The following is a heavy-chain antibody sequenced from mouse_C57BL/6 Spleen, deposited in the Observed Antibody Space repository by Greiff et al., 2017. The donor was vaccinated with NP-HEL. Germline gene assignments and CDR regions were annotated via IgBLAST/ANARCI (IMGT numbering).Heavy chain of an antibody. D-gene: IGHD1-1*01. V-gene: IGHV10-1*01. J-gene: IGHJ1*03. CDR2: IRSKSNNYAT. CDR3: VRHEKFYYYGSSYDWYFDV. CDR1: GFSFNTYA. Sequence: DVKLVESGGGLVQPKGSLKLSCAASGFSFNTYAMNWVRQAPGKGLEWVARIRSKSNNYATYYADSVKDRFTISRDDSESMLYLQMNNLKTEDTAMYYCVRHEKFYYYGSSYDWYFDVWGTGTTVTVSS.